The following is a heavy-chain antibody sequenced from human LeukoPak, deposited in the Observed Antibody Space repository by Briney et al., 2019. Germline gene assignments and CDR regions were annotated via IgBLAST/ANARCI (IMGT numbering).Heavy chain of an antibody. J-gene: IGHJ4*02. D-gene: IGHD2-21*02. Sequence: GASVKVSCKASGYTFSGYYLHWVRQAPGQGLEWMGRINTNSGDTNYAQKFQGRVTMTTDTSVYMELSGLRSDDTAVHYCASGTYGDYSFDFWGQGVLVTVSS. V-gene: IGHV1-2*06. CDR1: GYTFSGYY. CDR2: INTNSGDT. CDR3: ASGTYGDYSFDF.